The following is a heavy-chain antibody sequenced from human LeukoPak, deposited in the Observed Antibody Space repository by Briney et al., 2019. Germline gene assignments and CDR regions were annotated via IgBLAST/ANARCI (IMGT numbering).Heavy chain of an antibody. J-gene: IGHJ6*03. CDR3: ARVVSGYDFGLSYYYYMDV. D-gene: IGHD5-12*01. Sequence: PSETLSLTCTVSGGSINNYYWSWVRQPPGKGLEWIGYVFYTGYTHYNPSLKSRVTISVDTSKNQFSLKLSSVTAADTAVYYCARVVSGYDFGLSYYYYMDVWGKGTTVTISS. V-gene: IGHV4-59*08. CDR2: VFYTGYT. CDR1: GGSINNYY.